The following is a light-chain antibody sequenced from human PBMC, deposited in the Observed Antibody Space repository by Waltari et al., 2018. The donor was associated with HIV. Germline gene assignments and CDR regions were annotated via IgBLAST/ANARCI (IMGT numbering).Light chain of an antibody. Sequence: SYELTQPPSVSVSPGQTASITCSGDKLGNKYTCWYQQKPGQSPVLVIYQDNKRPSGIPERFSGSNSGNTATLTISGTPAMDEADYYCQAWDSNTGVFGGGTKLTVL. J-gene: IGLJ2*01. CDR1: KLGNKY. V-gene: IGLV3-1*01. CDR3: QAWDSNTGV. CDR2: QDN.